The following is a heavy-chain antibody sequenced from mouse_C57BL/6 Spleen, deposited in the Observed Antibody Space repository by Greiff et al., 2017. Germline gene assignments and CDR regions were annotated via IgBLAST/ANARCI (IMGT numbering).Heavy chain of an antibody. CDR2: SRNKANDYTT. D-gene: IGHD2-3*01. Sequence: EVQRVESGGGLVQSGRSLRLSCATSGFTFSDFYMEWVRQAPGKGLEWIAASRNKANDYTTEYSASVKGRFIVSRDTSQSVLYLQMNALRAEDTAIYYCARDEDDGYPDWFAYWGQGTLVTVSA. J-gene: IGHJ3*01. CDR1: GFTFSDFY. V-gene: IGHV7-1*01. CDR3: ARDEDDGYPDWFAY.